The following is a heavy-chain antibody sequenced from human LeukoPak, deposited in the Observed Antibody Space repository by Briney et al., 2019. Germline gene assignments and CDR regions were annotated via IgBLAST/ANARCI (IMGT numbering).Heavy chain of an antibody. V-gene: IGHV3-53*01. CDR1: GFTVSSNS. D-gene: IGHD3-10*01. Sequence: GGSLRLSCAASGFTVSSNSMSWVRQAPGKGLEWVSVIYTGGTTYYAGSVKGRFTISRDNSKNTLYLQMNSLRAEDTAVYYCARGEMLRGVPFDYWGQGTLVTVSS. CDR3: ARGEMLRGVPFDY. J-gene: IGHJ4*02. CDR2: IYTGGTT.